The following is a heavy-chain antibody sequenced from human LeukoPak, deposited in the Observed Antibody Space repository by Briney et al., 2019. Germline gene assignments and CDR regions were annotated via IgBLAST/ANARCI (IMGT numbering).Heavy chain of an antibody. J-gene: IGHJ3*02. CDR2: ISAYNGNT. V-gene: IGHV1-18*01. CDR1: GYTFTSYG. CDR3: ARFYLGSVAGAFDI. D-gene: IGHD6-19*01. Sequence: GASVKVSCTASGYTFTSYGISWVRQAPGQGLEWMGWISAYNGNTNYAQKLQGRVTMTTDTSTSTAYMELRSLRSDDTAVYYCARFYLGSVAGAFDIWGQGTMVTVSS.